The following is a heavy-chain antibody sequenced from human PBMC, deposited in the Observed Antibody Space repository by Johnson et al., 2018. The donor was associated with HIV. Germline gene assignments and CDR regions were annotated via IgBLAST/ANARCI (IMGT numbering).Heavy chain of an antibody. Sequence: VQLVESGGGLVQPGGSLRLSCAASGITVSSNYMTWVRQAPGKGLEWVSVLSSGADTWYAGSVTGRFTISRDNSKNTLYLQMNSLRAEDTAVYYCARGGPYDSGIIDAFDIWGQGTMVTVS. J-gene: IGHJ3*02. CDR1: GITVSSNY. CDR2: LSSGADT. CDR3: ARGGPYDSGIIDAFDI. V-gene: IGHV3-66*01. D-gene: IGHD3-10*01.